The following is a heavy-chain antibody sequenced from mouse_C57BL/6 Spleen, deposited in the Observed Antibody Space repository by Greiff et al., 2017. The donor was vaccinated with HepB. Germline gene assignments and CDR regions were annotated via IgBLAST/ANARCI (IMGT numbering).Heavy chain of an antibody. V-gene: IGHV14-4*01. CDR3: TRGYDYDARDYFDY. J-gene: IGHJ2*01. D-gene: IGHD2-4*01. CDR2: IDPENGDT. CDR1: GFNIKDDY. Sequence: VQLQQSGAELVRPGASVKLSCTASGFNIKDDYMHWVKQRPEPGLEWIGWIDPENGDTEYASKFQGKATITADTAANTAYLQLSSLTSEDTAVYYCTRGYDYDARDYFDYWGQGTTLTVSS.